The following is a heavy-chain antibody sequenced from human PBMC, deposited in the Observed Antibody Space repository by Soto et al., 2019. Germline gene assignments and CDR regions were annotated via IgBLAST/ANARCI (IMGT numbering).Heavy chain of an antibody. Sequence: ASLKVSCKASGYTFTGYYMHWVRQAPGQGLEWMGWINPNSGGTNYAQKFQGWVTMTRDTSISTAYMELSRLRSDDTAVYYCARGVDDFWKGYGMDVWGQGTTVTVSS. D-gene: IGHD3-3*01. CDR1: GYTFTGYY. CDR2: INPNSGGT. CDR3: ARGVDDFWKGYGMDV. V-gene: IGHV1-2*04. J-gene: IGHJ6*02.